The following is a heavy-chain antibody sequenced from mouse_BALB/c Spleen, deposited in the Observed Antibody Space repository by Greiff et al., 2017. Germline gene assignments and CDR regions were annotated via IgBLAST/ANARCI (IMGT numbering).Heavy chain of an antibody. CDR2: ISSGGGST. CDR3: ERQGPDYYYGRGPYAMDY. D-gene: IGHD1-1*01. Sequence: DVKLVESGGGLVKPGGSLKLSCAASGFAFSSYDMSWVRQTPEKRLEWVAYISSGGGSTYYPDTVKGRFTITRENAKNTLNLQKNSLKSEDTAMYYCERQGPDYYYGRGPYAMDYWGQGTSVTVSS. V-gene: IGHV5-12-1*01. CDR1: GFAFSSYD. J-gene: IGHJ4*01.